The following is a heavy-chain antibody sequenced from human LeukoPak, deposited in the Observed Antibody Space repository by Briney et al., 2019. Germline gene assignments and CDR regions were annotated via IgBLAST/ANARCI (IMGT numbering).Heavy chain of an antibody. J-gene: IGHJ4*02. CDR1: GFTFSSYG. CDR2: IWFDGSNK. D-gene: IGHD6-19*01. CDR3: VKGSGVGWYLDY. V-gene: IGHV3-33*06. Sequence: PGRSLRLSCTASGFTFSSYGMHWVRQAPGKGLEWVAVIWFDGSNKYYADSVKGRFTISRDNSKNTLYLQMNSLRAEDTAVFFCVKGSGVGWYLDYWGRGTLVTVSS.